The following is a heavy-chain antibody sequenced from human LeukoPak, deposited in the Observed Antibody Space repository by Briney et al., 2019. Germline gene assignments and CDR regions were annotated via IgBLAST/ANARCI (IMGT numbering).Heavy chain of an antibody. Sequence: KPGGSLRLACEASGFRFSDYYMTWIRQAPGVGLEWLSYIVSSGDTTYYADSVKGRFTISRDNAKNSLYLQMNSLRAEDTAVYFCARGDSSSWYVGYHILDVWGQGTTVTVS. CDR1: GFRFSDYY. CDR2: IVSSGDTT. CDR3: ARGDSSSWYVGYHILDV. D-gene: IGHD6-13*01. J-gene: IGHJ6*02. V-gene: IGHV3-11*01.